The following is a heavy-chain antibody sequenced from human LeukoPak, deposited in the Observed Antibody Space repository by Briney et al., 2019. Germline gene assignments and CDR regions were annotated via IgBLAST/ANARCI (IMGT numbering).Heavy chain of an antibody. CDR3: ARPRITMVRGVNDAFDI. V-gene: IGHV3-74*01. J-gene: IGHJ3*02. D-gene: IGHD3-10*01. CDR2: INSDGSST. Sequence: GGSLRLSCAASGFTFSSYWMHWVRQAPGKGLVWVSRINSDGSSTSYADSVKGRFTISRDNSKNTLYLQMNSLRAEDTAVYYCARPRITMVRGVNDAFDIWGQGTMVTVSS. CDR1: GFTFSSYW.